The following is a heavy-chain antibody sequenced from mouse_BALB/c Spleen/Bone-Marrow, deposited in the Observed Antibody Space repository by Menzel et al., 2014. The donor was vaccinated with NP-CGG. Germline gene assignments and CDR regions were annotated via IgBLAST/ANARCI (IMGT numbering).Heavy chain of an antibody. Sequence: VQLQQPGAELVKPGASVKLSCTASGFNIKDTFMHWVKQRPEQGLEWIGRIDPANGNTKYDQKFQGKATITADTSSNTAYLQLSSLTSEDTAVYYCASYRYAWYFDVWGAGTTVTVSP. CDR1: GFNIKDTF. CDR3: ASYRYAWYFDV. D-gene: IGHD2-14*01. V-gene: IGHV14-3*02. J-gene: IGHJ1*01. CDR2: IDPANGNT.